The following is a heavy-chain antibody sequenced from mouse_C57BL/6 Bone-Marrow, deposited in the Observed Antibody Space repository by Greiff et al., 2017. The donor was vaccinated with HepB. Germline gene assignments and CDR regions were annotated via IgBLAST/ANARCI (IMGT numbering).Heavy chain of an antibody. Sequence: EVQLQESGPGMVKPSQSLSLTCTVTGYSITSGYDWHWIRHFPGNKLEWMGYISYSGSTNYNPSLKSRISITHDTSKNHFFLKLNSVTTEDTATYYCARGAYGSSLYAMDYWGQGTSVTVSS. J-gene: IGHJ4*01. D-gene: IGHD1-1*01. V-gene: IGHV3-1*01. CDR2: ISYSGST. CDR1: GYSITSGYD. CDR3: ARGAYGSSLYAMDY.